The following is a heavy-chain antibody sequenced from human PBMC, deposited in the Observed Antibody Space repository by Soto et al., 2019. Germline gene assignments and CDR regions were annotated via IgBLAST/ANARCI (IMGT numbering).Heavy chain of an antibody. D-gene: IGHD2-21*02. V-gene: IGHV1-69*13. J-gene: IGHJ6*02. CDR3: ARGHIVVVTATPRYYYYYGMDV. CDR1: GGTFSSYA. CDR2: IIPIFGTA. Sequence: SVKVSCKASGGTFSSYAISWVRQAPGQGLEWMGGIIPIFGTANYAQKFQGRVTITADESTSTAYMELSSLRSEDTAVYYCARGHIVVVTATPRYYYYYGMDVWGQGTTVTVSS.